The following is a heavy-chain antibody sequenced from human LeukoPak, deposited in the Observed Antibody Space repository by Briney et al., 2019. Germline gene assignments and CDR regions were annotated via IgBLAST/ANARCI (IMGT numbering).Heavy chain of an antibody. V-gene: IGHV4-34*01. CDR2: INHSGST. Sequence: SETLSLTCAVYGGFFSGYYWSWIRQAPGKGLEWIGEINHSGSTNYNPSLKSRVTISVDTSKNQFSLKLSSVTAADTAVYYCARVEAAAGFDYWGQGTLVTVSS. J-gene: IGHJ4*02. CDR1: GGFFSGYY. D-gene: IGHD6-13*01. CDR3: ARVEAAAGFDY.